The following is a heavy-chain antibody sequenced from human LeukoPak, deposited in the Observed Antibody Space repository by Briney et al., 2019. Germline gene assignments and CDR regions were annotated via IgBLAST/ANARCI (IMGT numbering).Heavy chain of an antibody. CDR1: GFTFNIYA. Sequence: GGSLRLSCAASGFTFNIYAMTWARQAPGKGLEWVSAIRGTGGGGETFYADPVKGRFTISRDDSNNTVYLQISSLRAEDTAVYYCAKGDWFDSWGPGTLVTVSS. J-gene: IGHJ5*01. CDR2: IRGTGGGGET. CDR3: AKGDWFDS. V-gene: IGHV3-23*01.